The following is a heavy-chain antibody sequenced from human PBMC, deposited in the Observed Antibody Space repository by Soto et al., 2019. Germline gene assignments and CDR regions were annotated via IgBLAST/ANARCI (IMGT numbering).Heavy chain of an antibody. V-gene: IGHV3-30*18. CDR2: ISYDGSNK. Sequence: QVQLVESGGGVVQPGRSLRLSCAASGFTFSSYGMHWVRQAPGKGLEWVAVISYDGSNKYYADSVKGRFTISRDNSKNTLYLQMNSLRAEDTAVYYCAKDPVSDGMDVWGQGTTVTVSS. CDR1: GFTFSSYG. J-gene: IGHJ6*02. CDR3: AKDPVSDGMDV. D-gene: IGHD4-17*01.